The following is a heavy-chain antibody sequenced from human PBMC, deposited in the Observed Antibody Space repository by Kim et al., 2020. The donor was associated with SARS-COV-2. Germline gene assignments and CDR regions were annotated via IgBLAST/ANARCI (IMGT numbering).Heavy chain of an antibody. J-gene: IGHJ2*01. CDR3: ARAWGSGWGE. D-gene: IGHD6-19*01. CDR2: ISYDGSRK. CDR1: GFTFSSYA. V-gene: IGHV3-30-3*01. Sequence: GGSLRLSCAASGFTFSSYAMHWVRQAPGKGLEWVSVISYDGSRKYYADSVKGRFTISRDNSKNTLYLQMNSLRAEDTAGYYCARAWGSGWGEGGRGNIVT.